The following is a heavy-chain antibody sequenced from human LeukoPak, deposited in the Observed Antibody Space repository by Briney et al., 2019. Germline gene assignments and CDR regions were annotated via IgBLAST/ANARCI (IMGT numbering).Heavy chain of an antibody. J-gene: IGHJ5*02. CDR2: ISAYNRNT. CDR1: GYTFSRYG. CDR3: ARDDIVVVPAAPREFDP. V-gene: IGHV1-18*01. D-gene: IGHD2-2*01. Sequence: GASVKVSCKASGYTFSRYGISWVRQAPGQGLEWLGWISAYNRNTNYAQKLQGRVTMTTDTSTSTAYMELRSLRSDDTAVYYCARDDIVVVPAAPREFDPWGQGTLVTVSS.